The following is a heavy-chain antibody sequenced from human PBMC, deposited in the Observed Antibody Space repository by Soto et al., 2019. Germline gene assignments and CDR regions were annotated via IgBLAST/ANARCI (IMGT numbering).Heavy chain of an antibody. Sequence: SVKVSCKASGGTFSSYAISWVRQAPGQGLEWMGGIIPIFGTANYAHKFQGRVTITADESTSTAYVELSSLRSEDTAVDYCASVNSSAMATIRRFFDYWGQGTLVTVSS. CDR3: ASVNSSAMATIRRFFDY. V-gene: IGHV1-69*13. J-gene: IGHJ4*02. CDR2: IIPIFGTA. D-gene: IGHD5-12*01. CDR1: GGTFSSYA.